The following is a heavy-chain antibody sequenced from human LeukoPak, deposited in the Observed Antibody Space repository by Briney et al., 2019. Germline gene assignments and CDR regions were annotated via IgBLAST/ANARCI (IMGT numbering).Heavy chain of an antibody. CDR2: ISSSGSTI. V-gene: IGHV3-48*03. CDR3: ARGYYDILTATIGEGVLYFDY. J-gene: IGHJ4*02. Sequence: PGGSLRLSCAASGFTFSSYEMNWVRQAPGKGLEWVSYISSSGSTIYYADSVKGRFTIPRDNAKNSLYLQMNSLRAEDTAVYYCARGYYDILTATIGEGVLYFDYWGQGTLVTVSS. CDR1: GFTFSSYE. D-gene: IGHD3-9*01.